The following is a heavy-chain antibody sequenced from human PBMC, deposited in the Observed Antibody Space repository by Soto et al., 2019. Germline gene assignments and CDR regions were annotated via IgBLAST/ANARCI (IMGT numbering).Heavy chain of an antibody. CDR1: GVRFYSFA. D-gene: IGHD2-15*01. J-gene: IGHJ4*02. CDR3: VKDNVGIYCSGGSCYFDS. V-gene: IGHV3-9*01. Sequence: GGSLRLSCSAAGVRFYSFAMHLVRQVSGKGLEWVSGISWNSVFVNYADSVEGRFTTSRDNAKASIHLQMNNLRPDDTAVYYCVKDNVGIYCSGGSCYFDSCGRGNLVTVS. CDR2: ISWNSVFV.